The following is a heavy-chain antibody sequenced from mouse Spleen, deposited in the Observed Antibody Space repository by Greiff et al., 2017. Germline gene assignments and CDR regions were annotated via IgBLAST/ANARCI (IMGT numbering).Heavy chain of an antibody. Sequence: QVQLLQPGAELVKPGASVKLSCKASGYTFTSYWMQWVKQRPGQGLEWIGEIDPSDSYTNYNQKFKGKATLTVDTSSSTAYMQLSSLTSEDSAVYYCALGSSNYAMDYWGQGTSVTVSS. CDR1: GYTFTSYW. CDR2: IDPSDSYT. CDR3: ALGSSNYAMDY. V-gene: IGHV1-50*01. D-gene: IGHD1-1*01. J-gene: IGHJ4*01.